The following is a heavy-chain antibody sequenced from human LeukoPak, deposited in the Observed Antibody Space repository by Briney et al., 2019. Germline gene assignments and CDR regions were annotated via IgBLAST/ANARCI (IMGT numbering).Heavy chain of an antibody. J-gene: IGHJ5*02. CDR2: ISSSSSYI. CDR1: GFTFSSYS. D-gene: IGHD6-13*01. CDR3: ARDLSSSWNLYNWFDP. Sequence: GGSLRLSCAASGFTFSSYSMNWVRQAPGKGLEWVSSISSSSSYIYYADSVKGRFTISRDNAKNSLYLQMNSLRAEDTAVYYCARDLSSSWNLYNWFDPWSQGTLVTVSS. V-gene: IGHV3-21*01.